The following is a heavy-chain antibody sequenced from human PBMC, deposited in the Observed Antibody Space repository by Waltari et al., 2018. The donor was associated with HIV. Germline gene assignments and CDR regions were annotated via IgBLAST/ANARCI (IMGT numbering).Heavy chain of an antibody. J-gene: IGHJ5*02. CDR1: GFTFSSYS. V-gene: IGHV3-48*04. CDR2: ISTSSTI. D-gene: IGHD3-10*01. Sequence: EVQLVESGGGLVQPGGSLRLSCAASGFTFSSYSMNWVRQAPGKGLEWVSYISTSSTIYYADSVKGRFTISRDNAKNSLYLQMNSLRAEDTAVYYCARDGMVRSLVDPWGQGTLVTVSS. CDR3: ARDGMVRSLVDP.